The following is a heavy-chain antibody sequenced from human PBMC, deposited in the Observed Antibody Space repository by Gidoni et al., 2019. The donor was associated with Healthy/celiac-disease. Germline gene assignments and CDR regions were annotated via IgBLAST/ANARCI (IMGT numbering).Heavy chain of an antibody. CDR1: GFTFSNAW. Sequence: EVQLVESGGGLVKPGGSLRLSCAASGFTFSNAWMSWVRQAPGKGLEWVGRIKSKTDGGTTDYAAPVKGRFAISRDDSKNTLYLQMNSLKTEDTAVYYCTPKGYCSGGSCYSRGYFQHWGQGTLVTVSS. CDR3: TPKGYCSGGSCYSRGYFQH. D-gene: IGHD2-15*01. J-gene: IGHJ1*01. CDR2: IKSKTDGGTT. V-gene: IGHV3-15*01.